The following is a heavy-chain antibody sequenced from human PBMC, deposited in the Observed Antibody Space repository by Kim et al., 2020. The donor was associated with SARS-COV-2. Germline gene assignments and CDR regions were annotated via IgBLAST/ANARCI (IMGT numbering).Heavy chain of an antibody. J-gene: IGHJ4*02. CDR3: ARVDLRGGLLFV. Sequence: NDAQKLQGRVTMTTDTSTSTAYMELRSLRSDDTAVYYCARVDLRGGLLFVWGQGTLVTVSS. D-gene: IGHD3-10*01. V-gene: IGHV1-18*01.